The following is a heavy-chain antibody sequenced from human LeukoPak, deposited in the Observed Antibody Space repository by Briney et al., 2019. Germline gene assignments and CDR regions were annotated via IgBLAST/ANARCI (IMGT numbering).Heavy chain of an antibody. CDR1: GFTFSSYE. CDR2: ISSSSSHI. V-gene: IGHV3-21*05. Sequence: PGGSLRLSCAASGFTFSSYEMNWVRQAPGKGLEWVSYISSSSSHIYYADSVKGRFTISRDNARNSLYLQMNSLRAEDTAVYYCARDPYSGGYGNYYYYYMDVWGKGTTVTISS. J-gene: IGHJ6*03. CDR3: ARDPYSGGYGNYYYYYMDV. D-gene: IGHD1-26*01.